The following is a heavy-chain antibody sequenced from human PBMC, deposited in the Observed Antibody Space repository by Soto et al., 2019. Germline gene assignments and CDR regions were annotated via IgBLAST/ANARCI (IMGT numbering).Heavy chain of an antibody. J-gene: IGHJ4*02. V-gene: IGHV4-59*05. Sequence: SETLSLTCTVSGGSISSYYWSWIRQPPGKGLEWIGSIYYSGSTYYNPSLKSRVTISVDTSKNQFSLKLSSVTAADTAVYYCATLWGQDWGQGTLVTVSS. D-gene: IGHD3-10*01. CDR1: GGSISSYY. CDR2: IYYSGST. CDR3: ATLWGQD.